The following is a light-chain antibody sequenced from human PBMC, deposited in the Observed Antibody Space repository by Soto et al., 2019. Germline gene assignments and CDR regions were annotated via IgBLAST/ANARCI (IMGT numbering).Light chain of an antibody. J-gene: IGLJ2*01. CDR2: EVS. CDR3: SSYAGSNKLL. CDR1: SSDVGGYNY. Sequence: QSALTQPPSASGSPGQSFTIACTGTSSDVGGYNYVSWYQQHPGKAPKLMIYEVSKRPSGVPDRFSGSKSGNTASLTVSGLQAEDEADYYCSSYAGSNKLLFGGGTQMTVL. V-gene: IGLV2-8*01.